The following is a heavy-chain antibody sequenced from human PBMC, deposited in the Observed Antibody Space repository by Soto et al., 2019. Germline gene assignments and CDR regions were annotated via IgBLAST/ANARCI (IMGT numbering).Heavy chain of an antibody. CDR2: ISGSGNTT. D-gene: IGHD6-13*01. CDR1: GFTFSSYA. Sequence: EVQLLESGGGLVQPGGSLRLSCAASGFTFSSYAMTWVRQAPGKGLEWVSSISGSGNTTYYADSVKGRFTISRDSSKNTLYLQTNSLRPEDTAVYYCAKARGRTWYEDYWGQGTLVTVSS. V-gene: IGHV3-23*01. J-gene: IGHJ4*02. CDR3: AKARGRTWYEDY.